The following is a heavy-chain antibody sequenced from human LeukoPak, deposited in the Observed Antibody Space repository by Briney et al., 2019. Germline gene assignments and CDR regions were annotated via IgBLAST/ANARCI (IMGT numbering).Heavy chain of an antibody. V-gene: IGHV4-59*01. CDR1: GGSISSYY. D-gene: IGHD3-16*02. CDR2: IYYSGST. Sequence: SSETLSLTCTVSGGSISSYYWSWIRQPPGKGLEWIGYIYYSGSTNYNPSLKSRVTISVDTSKNQFFLKLSSVTAADTAVYYCARSRRERNVYDYVWGSYRYRDWFDPWGQGTLVTVSS. CDR3: ARSRRERNVYDYVWGSYRYRDWFDP. J-gene: IGHJ5*02.